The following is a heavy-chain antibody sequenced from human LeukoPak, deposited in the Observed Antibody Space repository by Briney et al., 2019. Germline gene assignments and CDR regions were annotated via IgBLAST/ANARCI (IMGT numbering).Heavy chain of an antibody. CDR3: ARGSYFDSSGYRSDY. J-gene: IGHJ4*02. D-gene: IGHD3-22*01. Sequence: PGGSLRLSCAASGFTFSSYSMNWVRQAPGKGLEWVSSISSSSSYIYYADSVKGRFTISRDNAKNSLYLQMNSLRAEDTAVYYCARGSYFDSSGYRSDYWGQGTLVTVSS. CDR1: GFTFSSYS. CDR2: ISSSSSYI. V-gene: IGHV3-21*04.